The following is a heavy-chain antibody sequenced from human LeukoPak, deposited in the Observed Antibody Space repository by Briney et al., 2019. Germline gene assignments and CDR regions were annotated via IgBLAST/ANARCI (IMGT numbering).Heavy chain of an antibody. D-gene: IGHD6-13*01. J-gene: IGHJ4*02. Sequence: GGSLRLSRAASGFIFSTHTIIWVRQAPGKGLEWVSVIYSGGSTYYADSVKGRFTISRDNSKNTLYLQMNSLRAEDTAVYYCARPGYSSSWYYFDYWGQGTLVTVSS. CDR1: GFIFSTHT. CDR3: ARPGYSSSWYYFDY. V-gene: IGHV3-66*04. CDR2: IYSGGST.